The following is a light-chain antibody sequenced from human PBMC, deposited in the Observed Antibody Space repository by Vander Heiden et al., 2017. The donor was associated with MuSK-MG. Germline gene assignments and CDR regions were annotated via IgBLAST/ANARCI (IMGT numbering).Light chain of an antibody. Sequence: QSALTQPASVSGSPGPSLTLSCTGTSSDIGGYNYVSSYQHHPGKAPKLLIYDVSNRPSGVSNRFSGSKSGNTASLTISGLQAEDEADYYCSSYTKSNSVIFGGGTKLTV. V-gene: IGLV2-14*03. CDR1: SSDIGGYNY. CDR2: DVS. CDR3: SSYTKSNSVI. J-gene: IGLJ2*01.